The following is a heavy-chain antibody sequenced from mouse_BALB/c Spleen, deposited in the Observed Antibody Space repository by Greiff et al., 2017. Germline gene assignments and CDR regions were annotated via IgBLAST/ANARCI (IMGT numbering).Heavy chain of an antibody. J-gene: IGHJ2*01. Sequence: VQLVESGAELVRPGASVTLSCKASGYTFTDYEMHWVKQTPVHGLEWIGAIDPETGGTAYNQKFKGKATLTADKSSSTAYMELRSLTSEDSAVYYCTNYYGFDYWGQGTTLTVSS. CDR2: IDPETGGT. V-gene: IGHV1-15*01. CDR1: GYTFTDYE. D-gene: IGHD1-1*01. CDR3: TNYYGFDY.